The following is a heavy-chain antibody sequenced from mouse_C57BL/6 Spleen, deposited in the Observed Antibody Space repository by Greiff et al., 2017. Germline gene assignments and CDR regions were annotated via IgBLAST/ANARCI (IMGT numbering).Heavy chain of an antibody. J-gene: IGHJ2*01. CDR3: ARPYYDYDVYYFDY. Sequence: QVQLQQPGAELVKPGASVKLSCKASGYTFTSYWMHWVKQRPGQGLEWIGMIHPTSGSTNYNEKFKSKATLTVDKSSSTAYMQLSSLTSEDSAVYYCARPYYDYDVYYFDYWGQGTTLTVSS. V-gene: IGHV1-64*01. CDR2: IHPTSGST. CDR1: GYTFTSYW. D-gene: IGHD2-4*01.